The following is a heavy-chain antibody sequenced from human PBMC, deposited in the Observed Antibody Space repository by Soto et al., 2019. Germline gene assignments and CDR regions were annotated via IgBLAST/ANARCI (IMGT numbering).Heavy chain of an antibody. CDR1: GYTFTSYG. D-gene: IGHD1-26*01. CDR2: ISAYNGNT. Sequence: QVQLVQSGAEVKKPGASVKVSCKASGYTFTSYGISWVRQAPGQGLEWMGWISAYNGNTNYAQKLQGRVTMTTDTSRSTAYRELGSLRSDDPAVYYCARDPHIIGGSYSGRGVRDYWGQGPLVTVSS. V-gene: IGHV1-18*01. J-gene: IGHJ4*02. CDR3: ARDPHIIGGSYSGRGVRDY.